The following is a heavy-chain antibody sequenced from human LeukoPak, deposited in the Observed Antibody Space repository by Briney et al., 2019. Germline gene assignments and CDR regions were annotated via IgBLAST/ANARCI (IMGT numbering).Heavy chain of an antibody. Sequence: SETLSLTCTVSGGSISSYYWSWIRQPPGKGLEWIGYIYYSGSTNYNPSLKSRVTISVDTSKNQFSLKLSSVTAADTAVYYCACGGEWLVLAPFDYWGQGTLVTVSS. V-gene: IGHV4-59*01. D-gene: IGHD6-19*01. J-gene: IGHJ4*02. CDR3: ACGGEWLVLAPFDY. CDR1: GGSISSYY. CDR2: IYYSGST.